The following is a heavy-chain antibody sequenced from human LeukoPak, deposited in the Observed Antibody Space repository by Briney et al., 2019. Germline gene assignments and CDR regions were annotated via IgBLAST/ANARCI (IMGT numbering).Heavy chain of an antibody. CDR1: GFTFSSDW. CDR2: ITNDASST. CDR3: VRDSSVTRMDV. J-gene: IGHJ6*04. Sequence: PGGSLRLSCAASGFTFSSDWMHWVRQAPGEGLVWVSRITNDASSTSYADSMKGRFTISRDNAKNTLYLEMSSLRAEDTAVYYCVRDSSVTRMDVWGKGTTVTVSS. D-gene: IGHD4-17*01. V-gene: IGHV3-74*01.